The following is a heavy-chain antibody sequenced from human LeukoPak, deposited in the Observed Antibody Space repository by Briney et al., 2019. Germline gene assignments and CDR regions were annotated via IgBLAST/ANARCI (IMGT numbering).Heavy chain of an antibody. CDR3: ARDSAGTHTAMDY. CDR1: GYTFNRYG. J-gene: IGHJ4*02. V-gene: IGHV1-18*01. CDR2: ISAYNGNT. Sequence: ASVKVSCKASGYTFNRYGISWVRQAPGQGLKGMGWISAYNGNTDYAQKLQGRVTMTTETSTSTAYMELSSLSSDDSADYYCARDSAGTHTAMDYWGQGTLVTVSS. D-gene: IGHD3-10*01.